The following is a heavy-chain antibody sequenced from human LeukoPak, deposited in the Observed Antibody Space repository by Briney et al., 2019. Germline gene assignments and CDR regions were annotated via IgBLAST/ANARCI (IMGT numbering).Heavy chain of an antibody. Sequence: GGSLRLSCAASEFTFSTYWMTWVRQAPGKGLEWVANINQDGSEKYYVDSVKGRFTISRDNAKNSLYLQMNSLRAEDTAIYYCGTLGGTTSWLNFWGQGTLVTVSS. J-gene: IGHJ4*02. CDR2: INQDGSEK. D-gene: IGHD2-2*01. V-gene: IGHV3-7*03. CDR1: EFTFSTYW. CDR3: GTLGGTTSWLNF.